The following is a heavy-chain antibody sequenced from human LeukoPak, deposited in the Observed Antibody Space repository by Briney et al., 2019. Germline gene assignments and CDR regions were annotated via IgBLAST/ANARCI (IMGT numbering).Heavy chain of an antibody. CDR2: ISYDESNK. V-gene: IGHV3-30*18. CDR3: AKDHTGSYYPNWFDP. D-gene: IGHD3-10*01. J-gene: IGHJ5*02. CDR1: GFIFSSYG. Sequence: PGTSLRLSCAAYGFIFSSYGMHWVRQAPGKGLEWVAVISYDESNKYYADSVKGRFTISRDNSKNTLYLQMNSLRPADTAVYYCAKDHTGSYYPNWFDPWGQGTRVTVSS.